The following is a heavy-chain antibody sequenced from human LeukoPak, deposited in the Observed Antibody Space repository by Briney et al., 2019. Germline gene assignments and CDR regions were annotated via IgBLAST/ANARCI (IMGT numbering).Heavy chain of an antibody. J-gene: IGHJ4*02. CDR1: FGSISSSSYY. CDR2: IYYSGST. V-gene: IGHV4-39*01. CDR3: XXXXXVDFWSGYYTDY. Sequence: PSETLSLTCTVSFGSISSSSYYWGWIRQPPGKGLEWIGNIYYSGSTDYNPSLKSRLTISVDTSKNQFSLRLSSVTAADTAVYXXXXXXXVDFWSGYYTDYWGQGTLVTVSS. D-gene: IGHD3-3*01.